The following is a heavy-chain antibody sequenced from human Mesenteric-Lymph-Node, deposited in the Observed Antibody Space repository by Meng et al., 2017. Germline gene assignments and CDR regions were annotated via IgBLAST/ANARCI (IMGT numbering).Heavy chain of an antibody. CDR2: IYYSGST. Sequence: LQESGPGLVTPSHTLSLTCPVSGGSISSGDYSWSWIPQPPGKGLEWIGYIYYSGSTYYNPSLKSRVTISVDTSKNQFSLKLSSVTAADTAVYYCARGPTTYFDYWGQGTLVTVSS. D-gene: IGHD4-17*01. CDR1: GGSISSGDYS. J-gene: IGHJ4*02. CDR3: ARGPTTYFDY. V-gene: IGHV4-30-4*01.